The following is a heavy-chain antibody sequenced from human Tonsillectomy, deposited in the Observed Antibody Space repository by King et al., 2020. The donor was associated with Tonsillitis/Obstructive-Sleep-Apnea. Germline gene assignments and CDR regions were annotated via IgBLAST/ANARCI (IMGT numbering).Heavy chain of an antibody. J-gene: IGHJ2*01. Sequence: VQLVESGGGLVQPGGSLSLSCAASGFTFSSYAMSWVRQAPGKGLEWVSAISGSGGSTYYADSVKGRFTISRDNSKNTLYLQMNSLRAEDTAVYHCVQGRSWYFDLWGRGTLVTVSS. CDR3: VQGRSWYFDL. CDR2: ISGSGGST. CDR1: GFTFSSYA. V-gene: IGHV3-23*04.